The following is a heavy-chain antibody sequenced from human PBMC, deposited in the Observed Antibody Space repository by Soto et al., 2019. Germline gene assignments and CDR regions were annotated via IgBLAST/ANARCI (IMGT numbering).Heavy chain of an antibody. CDR1: GFTFDDYT. Sequence: EVQLVKSGGVVVQPGGSLRLSCAASGFTFDDYTMHWVRQAPGKGLEWVSLISWDGGSTYYADSVKGRFTISRDNSKNSLYLQMNSLRTEDTALYYCAKGPYYTAMDGYYFDYWGQGTLVTVSS. V-gene: IGHV3-43*01. CDR3: AKGPYYTAMDGYYFDY. J-gene: IGHJ4*02. CDR2: ISWDGGST. D-gene: IGHD5-18*01.